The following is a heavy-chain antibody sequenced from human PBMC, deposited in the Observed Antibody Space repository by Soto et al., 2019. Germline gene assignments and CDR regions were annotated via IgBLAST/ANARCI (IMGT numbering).Heavy chain of an antibody. J-gene: IGHJ4*02. CDR1: GGTFGSSS. CDR2: IIPILGAA. V-gene: IGHV1-69*08. Sequence: QVQLVQSGAEMKKPESSVKVSCKASGGTFGSSSISWVRQAPGQGLEWVGRIIPILGAANYAQKFQGRVTDTANNSRGTEYMVGSSLTSEDAAGFYCAREVVLSGSQFDDWGQGTPVTVSS. CDR3: AREVVLSGSQFDD. D-gene: IGHD3-9*01.